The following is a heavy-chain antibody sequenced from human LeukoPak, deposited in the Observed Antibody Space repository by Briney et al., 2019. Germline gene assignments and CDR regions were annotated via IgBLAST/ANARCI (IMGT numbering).Heavy chain of an antibody. D-gene: IGHD2-2*01. CDR3: ASIVVVPAANWFDP. CDR1: GGSISSGDYY. CDR2: IYHSGST. J-gene: IGHJ5*02. Sequence: SETLSLTCSVSGGSISSGDYYWGWIRQPPGKGLEWIGSIYHSGSTYYNPSLKSRVTISVDTSKNQFSLKLSSVTAADTAVYYCASIVVVPAANWFDPWGQGTLVTVSS. V-gene: IGHV4-39*07.